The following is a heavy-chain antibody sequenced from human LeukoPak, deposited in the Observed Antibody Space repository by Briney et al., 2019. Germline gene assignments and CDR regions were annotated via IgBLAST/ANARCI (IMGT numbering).Heavy chain of an antibody. Sequence: SETLSLTCAVSGGSISSGGYSWSWIRQPPGKGLEWIGYIYHSGSTYYNPSLKGRVTISVDRSKNQFSLKLSSVTAADTAVYYCARENGDYGDNWFDPWGQGTLVTVSS. CDR2: IYHSGST. CDR3: ARENGDYGDNWFDP. CDR1: GGSISSGGYS. J-gene: IGHJ5*02. D-gene: IGHD4-17*01. V-gene: IGHV4-30-2*01.